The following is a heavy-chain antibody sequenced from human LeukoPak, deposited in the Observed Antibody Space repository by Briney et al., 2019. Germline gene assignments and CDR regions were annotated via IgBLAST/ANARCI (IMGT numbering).Heavy chain of an antibody. D-gene: IGHD3-22*01. CDR3: ARVGYYYDSSGYYGY. CDR1: GGSISSSSYY. J-gene: IGHJ4*02. Sequence: SETLSLTCTVSGGSISSSSYYWGWIRQPPGKGLEWIGSIYYSGSTYYNPSLKSRVTISVDTSKNQFSLKLSSVTAADTAVYYCARVGYYYDSSGYYGYWGQGTLVTVSS. V-gene: IGHV4-39*07. CDR2: IYYSGST.